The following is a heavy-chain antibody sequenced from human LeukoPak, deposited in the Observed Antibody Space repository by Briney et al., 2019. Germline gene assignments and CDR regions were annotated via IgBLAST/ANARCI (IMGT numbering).Heavy chain of an antibody. CDR3: ARGPDIVVVVAQPFQH. Sequence: SETLSLTCTVSGGSISTNSYYWGWIRQPPGKGLKWIGSIYYSGSTYYNPSLRSRVTISVNTSKNQFSLKLSSVTATDTAVYYCARGPDIVVVVAQPFQHWGQGTLVTVSS. V-gene: IGHV4-39*01. CDR2: IYYSGST. J-gene: IGHJ1*01. CDR1: GGSISTNSYY. D-gene: IGHD2-15*01.